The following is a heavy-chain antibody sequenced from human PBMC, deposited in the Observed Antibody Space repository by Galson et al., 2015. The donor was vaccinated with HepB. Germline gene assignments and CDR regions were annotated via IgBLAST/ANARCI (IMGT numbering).Heavy chain of an antibody. V-gene: IGHV3-11*06. CDR3: ARVADADYGDHSHFDS. Sequence: SLRLSCAASGFTFSAYYMSWIRQAPGKGLEWLSYISVSGTYTNYADSVKGRFTISRDNAKNSLYLQMNSLRAEDTAVYYCARVADADYGDHSHFDSWGQGTLVTVSS. D-gene: IGHD4-17*01. J-gene: IGHJ4*02. CDR2: ISVSGTYT. CDR1: GFTFSAYY.